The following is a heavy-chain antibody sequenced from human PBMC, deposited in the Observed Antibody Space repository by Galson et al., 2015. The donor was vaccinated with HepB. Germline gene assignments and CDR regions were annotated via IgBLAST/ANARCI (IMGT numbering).Heavy chain of an antibody. J-gene: IGHJ5*01. V-gene: IGHV1-2*02. CDR1: GYTLTAFY. Sequence: SVKVSCKASGYTLTAFYMHWVRQAPGQGLEWMGWINPNSGGTSYAPKFQGRVTMTRDTSISTVFMELNSLTSDDTAVYFCARDTYRLLRYFESWGQGTLVTVSA. CDR3: ARDTYRLLRYFES. D-gene: IGHD3-9*01. CDR2: INPNSGGT.